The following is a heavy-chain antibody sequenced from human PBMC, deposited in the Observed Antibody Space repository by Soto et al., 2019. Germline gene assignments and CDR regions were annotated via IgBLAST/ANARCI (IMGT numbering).Heavy chain of an antibody. V-gene: IGHV3-74*01. Sequence: EVQLVESGGGLVQPGGSLRLSCAASGFTFSSFWMYWVRQAPGKGLVWVSRINSDASTTSYADSVKGRFTISRDNAKNTVDPEMNIFGGGAPAVYYLAKIPPGWGGGQLVLDYWGQGTLVTVSS. D-gene: IGHD6-13*01. CDR1: GFTFSSFW. CDR3: AKIPPGWGGGQLVLDY. CDR2: INSDASTT. J-gene: IGHJ4*02.